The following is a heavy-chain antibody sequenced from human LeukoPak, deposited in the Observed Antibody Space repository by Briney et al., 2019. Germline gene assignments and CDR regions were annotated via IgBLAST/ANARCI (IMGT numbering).Heavy chain of an antibody. V-gene: IGHV4-4*07. CDR1: GGSISSYY. CDR3: ARDSSSWSTGNDAFDI. Sequence: SETLSLTCTVSGGSISSYYWSWIRQPAGKGLEWIGRIYTSGSTNYNPSLKSRVTISVDTSKNQFSLKLSSVAAADTAVYYCARDSSSWSTGNDAFDIWGQGTMVTVSS. J-gene: IGHJ3*02. CDR2: IYTSGST. D-gene: IGHD6-13*01.